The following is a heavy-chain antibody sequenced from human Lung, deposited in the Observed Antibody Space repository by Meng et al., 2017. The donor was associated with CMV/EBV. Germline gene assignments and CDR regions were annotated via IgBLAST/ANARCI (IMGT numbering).Heavy chain of an antibody. J-gene: IGHJ5*02. CDR3: ARVDYQTNRGRWCEP. CDR1: GFTFSDYY. V-gene: IGHV3-11*01. CDR2: ISGSRSTI. D-gene: IGHD2-2*01. Sequence: GESLKISCAASGFTFSDYYMSWIRQAPGKGLEWVSYISGSRSTIYYGDSVKGRFTISRDNAKNSLYLQMNSLRAEDTAVYYCARVDYQTNRGRWCEPWGQETXVTVSS.